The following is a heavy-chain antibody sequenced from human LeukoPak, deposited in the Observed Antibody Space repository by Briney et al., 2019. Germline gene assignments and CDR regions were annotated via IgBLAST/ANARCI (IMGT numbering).Heavy chain of an antibody. D-gene: IGHD3-22*01. CDR1: GGSISSSSYY. J-gene: IGHJ1*01. Sequence: SETLSLTCTVSGGSISSSSYYWGWIRQPPGKGLEWIGSIYYSGSTYYNPSLKSRVTISVDTSKNQFSLKLSSVTAADTAVYYCASNLKLFIGYYYSDPRRHRGLRLQHWGQGTLVTVSS. CDR2: IYYSGST. V-gene: IGHV4-39*01. CDR3: ASNLKLFIGYYYSDPRRHRGLRLQH.